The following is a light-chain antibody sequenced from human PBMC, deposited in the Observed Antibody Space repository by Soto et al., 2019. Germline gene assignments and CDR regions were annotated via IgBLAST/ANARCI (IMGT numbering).Light chain of an antibody. CDR2: RNN. J-gene: IGLJ2*01. CDR1: SSNIGSNY. V-gene: IGLV1-47*01. CDR3: ASWADHPRASV. Sequence: QSVLTQPPSASGTPGQRVTISCSGSSSNIGSNYVYWYQQLPGTAPKLLIYRNNQRPSGVPDRFSGSKSGTSASLAISGPRSEDEGEFYWASWADHPRASVFGGGPKVTGL.